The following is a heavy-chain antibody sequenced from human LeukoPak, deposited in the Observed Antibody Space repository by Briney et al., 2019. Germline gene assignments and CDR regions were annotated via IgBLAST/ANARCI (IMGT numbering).Heavy chain of an antibody. CDR1: GGSISGYY. V-gene: IGHV4-59*01. D-gene: IGHD2-15*01. J-gene: IGHJ4*02. Sequence: PSETLSLTCTVSGGSISGYYWSWIRQPPGKGLEWIGHIYYSGSTNYNPSLKSRVTISLDTSKHQFSLKLSSVTAADTAVYYCARGQYCSGGTCELVYWGQGTLVTVSS. CDR2: IYYSGST. CDR3: ARGQYCSGGTCELVY.